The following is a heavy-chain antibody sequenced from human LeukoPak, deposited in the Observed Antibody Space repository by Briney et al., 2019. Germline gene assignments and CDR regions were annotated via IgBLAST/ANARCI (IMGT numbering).Heavy chain of an antibody. D-gene: IGHD2-2*03. CDR3: ARAMDWYFDL. CDR1: GYTFTSYG. Sequence: GASVKVSCKASGYTFTSYGISWVRQAPGQGLEWMGWISAYNGNTNYAQKFQGRVTMTRDTSTSTVYMELSSLRSEDTAVYYCARAMDWYFDLWGRGTLVTVSS. J-gene: IGHJ2*01. V-gene: IGHV1-18*01. CDR2: ISAYNGNT.